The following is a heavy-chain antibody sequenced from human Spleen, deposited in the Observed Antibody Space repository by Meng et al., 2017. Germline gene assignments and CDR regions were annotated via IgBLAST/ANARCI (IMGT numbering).Heavy chain of an antibody. CDR2: IGHSGFT. CDR1: GGSISTSGYY. Sequence: QPQLQESAPGLVKPSEALYLTCRVSGGSISTSGYYWGWIRQPPGKGLELIGSIGHSGFTYYTPSLKRRVTVSIDTSRNQFSLWLTSVTAADTAVYYCVRSSGWVRTGFDPWGQGTLVTVSS. V-gene: IGHV4-39*01. J-gene: IGHJ5*02. CDR3: VRSSGWVRTGFDP. D-gene: IGHD6-19*01.